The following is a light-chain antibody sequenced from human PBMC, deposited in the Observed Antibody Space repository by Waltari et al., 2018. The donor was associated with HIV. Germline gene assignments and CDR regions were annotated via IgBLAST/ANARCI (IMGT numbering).Light chain of an antibody. V-gene: IGLV3-1*01. Sequence: SYELNQPLSVTASPEQTASITCSGDKLGDSYDLWYQQKPGQSPVLVIYQDTKRPSGIPERFSGSNSGNTATLTISGTQAMDEADYYCQTWDTTTVVFGGGTKLTVL. CDR1: KLGDSY. CDR2: QDT. J-gene: IGLJ2*01. CDR3: QTWDTTTVV.